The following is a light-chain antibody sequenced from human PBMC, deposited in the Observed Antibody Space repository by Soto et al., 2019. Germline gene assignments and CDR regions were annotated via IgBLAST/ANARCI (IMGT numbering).Light chain of an antibody. CDR3: SSYTSSSLYV. J-gene: IGLJ1*01. V-gene: IGLV2-14*01. CDR2: GVT. CDR1: SSDIGGHHF. Sequence: QSVLTQPASVSGSPGQSITISCTGTSSDIGGHHFVSWYQQQSGKAPKLVIYGVTDRPSGVSDRFSGSKSGNTASLTISGLQPEDEADYYCSSYTSSSLYVFGTRTKVT.